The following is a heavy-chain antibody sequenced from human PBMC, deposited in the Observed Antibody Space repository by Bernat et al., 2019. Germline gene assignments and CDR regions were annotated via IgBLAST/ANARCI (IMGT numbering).Heavy chain of an antibody. CDR2: FYISGST. Sequence: QVQLQESGPGLVKPSQTLSLTCTVSGGSISSGNYYWNWIRQPAGKGLEWIGRFYISGSTNYNPSLKSRVTISIDTSKNQFSLKLSSVTAADTAIYYCARDLNPSPRYSSGWYDALDIWGPGTMVTVSS. D-gene: IGHD6-19*01. CDR1: GGSISSGNYY. CDR3: ARDLNPSPRYSSGWYDALDI. V-gene: IGHV4-61*02. J-gene: IGHJ3*02.